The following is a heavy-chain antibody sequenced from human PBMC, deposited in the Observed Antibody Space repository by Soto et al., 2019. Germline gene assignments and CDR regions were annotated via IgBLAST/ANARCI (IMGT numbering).Heavy chain of an antibody. CDR1: GGSISGYY. CDR2: IYYSGYT. J-gene: IGHJ4*02. D-gene: IGHD5-12*01. CDR3: ARDSVGSGYD. Sequence: QVQLQESGPGLVKPSETLSLTCAVSGGSISGYYWSWIRQPPGKRLEWIGYIYYSGYTNYNPSLKSRVTTSVDRSTNQFSLELRSVTASDTAVYYCARDSVGSGYDWGQGTLVTVSS. V-gene: IGHV4-59*01.